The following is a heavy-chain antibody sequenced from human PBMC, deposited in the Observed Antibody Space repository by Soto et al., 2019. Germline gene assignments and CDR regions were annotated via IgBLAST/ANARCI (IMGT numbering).Heavy chain of an antibody. Sequence: SGGSLRLSCAACGFTFSNYGMHGARQAPGKGLEWVAAILYDGSNKYYADSVKGRFTISRDNSKNTLYLQMDSLRAEDTAVYYCAKDTYYHDSSGYYVFDYWGQGTLVTVSS. CDR3: AKDTYYHDSSGYYVFDY. V-gene: IGHV3-30*02. D-gene: IGHD3-22*01. CDR1: GFTFSNYG. J-gene: IGHJ4*02. CDR2: ILYDGSNK.